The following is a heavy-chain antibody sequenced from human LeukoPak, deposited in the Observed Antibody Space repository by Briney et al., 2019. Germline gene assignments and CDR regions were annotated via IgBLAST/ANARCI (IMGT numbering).Heavy chain of an antibody. CDR2: INAGNGNT. CDR1: GYTFTSYA. Sequence: GASVKVSCKASGYTFTSYAMHWVRQAPGQRLEWMGWINAGNGNTKYSQKFQGRVTITRDTSACTAYMELSSLRSEDTAVYYCARDSGSCYDCRYFDLWGRGTLVTVSS. CDR3: ARDSGSCYDCRYFDL. V-gene: IGHV1-3*01. J-gene: IGHJ2*01. D-gene: IGHD2-15*01.